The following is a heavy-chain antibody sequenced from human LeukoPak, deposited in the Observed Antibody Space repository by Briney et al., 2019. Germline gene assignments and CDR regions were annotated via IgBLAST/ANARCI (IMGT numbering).Heavy chain of an antibody. J-gene: IGHJ4*02. CDR1: GFTFSSYG. CDR2: ISSSTI. Sequence: GGSLRLSCAASGFTFSSYGMNWVRQAPGKGLEWISYISSSTIYYADSVKGRFTISRDNGKNSLYLQMNSLRDEDAAVYYCAITECDSSGYALCPFDYWGQGTLVTVSS. CDR3: AITECDSSGYALCPFDY. D-gene: IGHD3-22*01. V-gene: IGHV3-48*02.